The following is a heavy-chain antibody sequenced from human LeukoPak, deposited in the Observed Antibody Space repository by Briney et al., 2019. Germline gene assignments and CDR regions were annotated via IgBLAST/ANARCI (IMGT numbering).Heavy chain of an antibody. CDR2: IRYDGSNK. Sequence: QPGGSLRLSCEASGFTFSSYGMHWVRQAPGKGLEWVAFIRYDGSNKYYADSVKGRFTISRDSSKNTLYLQMNSLRAEDTAVYYCARDPGIAVAGYYYYYMDVWGKGTTVTISS. V-gene: IGHV3-30*02. D-gene: IGHD6-19*01. CDR1: GFTFSSYG. CDR3: ARDPGIAVAGYYYYYMDV. J-gene: IGHJ6*03.